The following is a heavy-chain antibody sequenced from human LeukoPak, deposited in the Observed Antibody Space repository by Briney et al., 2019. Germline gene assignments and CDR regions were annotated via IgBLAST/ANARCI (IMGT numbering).Heavy chain of an antibody. CDR2: ISDSGNT. V-gene: IGHV3-23*01. CDR1: GFTLSSYT. Sequence: GGSLRLSCAASGFTLSSYTMSWVRQAPGKGLEWVSAISDSGNTYHADSVKGRFTISRDSSKNTLFLQMNRLRPEDAAVYYCAKAPVTTCRGAYCYPFDYWGQGTLVTVSS. J-gene: IGHJ4*02. D-gene: IGHD2-21*01. CDR3: AKAPVTTCRGAYCYPFDY.